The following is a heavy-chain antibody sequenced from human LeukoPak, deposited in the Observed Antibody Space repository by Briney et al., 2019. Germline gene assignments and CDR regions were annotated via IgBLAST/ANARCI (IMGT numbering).Heavy chain of an antibody. V-gene: IGHV3-21*01. J-gene: IGHJ4*02. CDR1: GFTFSSYT. Sequence: GGSLRLSCGASGFTFSSYTMIWVRQAPGKGLEWVSSISSGRNSIYYADSVKGRFTISRDNAKKSLYLQMNSLRAEDTSVYYCATEGRSTTPGYWGQGTLVTVSS. CDR2: ISSGRNSI. D-gene: IGHD2-2*01. CDR3: ATEGRSTTPGY.